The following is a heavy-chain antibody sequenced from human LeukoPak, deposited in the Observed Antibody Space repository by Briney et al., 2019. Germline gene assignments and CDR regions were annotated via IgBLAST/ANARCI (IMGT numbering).Heavy chain of an antibody. CDR2: IKSKTDGGTT. D-gene: IGHD2-2*03. CDR1: GFTFSNAW. Sequence: GGSLRLSCAASGFTFSNAWMSWVRQAPGKGLEWVGRIKSKTDGGTTDYAAPVKGRFTISRDDSKNTLYLRTNSLKTEDTAVYYCTTAPYGYCSSTSCYSNYYYGMDVWGQGTTVTVSS. J-gene: IGHJ6*02. CDR3: TTAPYGYCSSTSCYSNYYYGMDV. V-gene: IGHV3-15*01.